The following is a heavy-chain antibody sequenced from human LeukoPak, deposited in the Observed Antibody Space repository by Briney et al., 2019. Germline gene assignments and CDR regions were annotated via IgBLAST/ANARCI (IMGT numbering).Heavy chain of an antibody. CDR1: GYSFTNYW. V-gene: IGHV5-51*01. Sequence: GESLKISCKGSGYSFTNYWIGWVRQTPGKGLEWMGIMYPGNSDTGYSPSFQGQVTISADKSISTAYLQWSSLKASDTAMYYCTFVSNYGGNSGWDYWGQGTLVTVSS. CDR2: MYPGNSDT. D-gene: IGHD4-23*01. J-gene: IGHJ4*02. CDR3: TFVSNYGGNSGWDY.